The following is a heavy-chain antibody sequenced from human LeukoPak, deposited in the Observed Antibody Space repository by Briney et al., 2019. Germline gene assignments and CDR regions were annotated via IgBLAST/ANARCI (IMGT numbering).Heavy chain of an antibody. CDR3: AKDRHAPGRYCDS. CDR1: GFTFRWYA. D-gene: IGHD2-15*01. Sequence: GGSVRHSWVVSGFTFRWYAMRWLGPAPGKGREWVSGVCGSGGSPYYADAVKGRFTISRDNTKNTLYLQMNSLRAEDTAVYRCAKDRHAPGRYCDSWGQGTLLTVSS. J-gene: IGHJ5*01. CDR2: VCGSGGSP. V-gene: IGHV3-23*01.